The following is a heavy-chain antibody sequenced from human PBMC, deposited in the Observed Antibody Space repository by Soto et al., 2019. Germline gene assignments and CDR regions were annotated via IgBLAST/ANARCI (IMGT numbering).Heavy chain of an antibody. D-gene: IGHD6-6*01. Sequence: EASVKVSCKVSGYTLTELSMHWVRQAPGKGLEWMGGFDPEDGETIYAQKFQGRVTMTEDTSTDTAYMELSSLRSEDTAVYYCATEMSIAARRRWGNYYYYYGMDVWGQGTTVTVSS. CDR3: ATEMSIAARRRWGNYYYYYGMDV. V-gene: IGHV1-24*01. CDR1: GYTLTELS. J-gene: IGHJ6*02. CDR2: FDPEDGET.